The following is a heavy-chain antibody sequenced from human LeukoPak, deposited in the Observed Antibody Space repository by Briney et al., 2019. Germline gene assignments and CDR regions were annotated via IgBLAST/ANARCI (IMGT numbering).Heavy chain of an antibody. Sequence: GGSLRLSCAASGFIFSDYYMGWIRQASGRGLEWVSYITDSGSNIYYTDSVKGRFTISRDNAKNSLYLQMNSLRAEDTAVYYCARRYCSSTNCYAFDYWGQGTLVTVSS. V-gene: IGHV3-11*04. CDR1: GFIFSDYY. D-gene: IGHD2-2*01. CDR2: ITDSGSNI. J-gene: IGHJ4*02. CDR3: ARRYCSSTNCYAFDY.